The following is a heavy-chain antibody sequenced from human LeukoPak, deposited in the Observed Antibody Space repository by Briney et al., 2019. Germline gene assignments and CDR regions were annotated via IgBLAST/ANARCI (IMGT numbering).Heavy chain of an antibody. Sequence: LSLTCTVSGGSISSGGYYWSWIRQAPGKGLEWVSYISGSSSYTNYAGSVKGRFTISRDNAKKSLYLQMNSLRAEDTAVYYCARGEQYSGYDWPAAAASYWGQGTLVTVSS. CDR2: ISGSSSYT. J-gene: IGHJ4*02. CDR1: GGSISSGGYY. CDR3: ARGEQYSGYDWPAAAASY. D-gene: IGHD5-12*01. V-gene: IGHV3-11*05.